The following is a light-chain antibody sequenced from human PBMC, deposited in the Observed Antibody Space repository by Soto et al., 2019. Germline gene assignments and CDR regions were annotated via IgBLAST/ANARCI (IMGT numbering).Light chain of an antibody. CDR3: SSYTSSSTL. V-gene: IGLV2-14*01. CDR2: AVT. Sequence: QSALTQPAPVSGSPGQSITISCTGTSSNVGGYNYVSWYQQHPGKAPKLMIYAVTDRPSGVSSRFSGSKSGNTASLTISGLQAEDEADYYCSSYTSSSTLFGTGTKV. J-gene: IGLJ1*01. CDR1: SSNVGGYNY.